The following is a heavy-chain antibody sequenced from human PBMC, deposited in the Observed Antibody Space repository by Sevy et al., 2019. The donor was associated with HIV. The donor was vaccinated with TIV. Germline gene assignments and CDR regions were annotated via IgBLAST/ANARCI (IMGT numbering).Heavy chain of an antibody. CDR2: ISFSSNYT. Sequence: GGSLRLSCAASGFTVSSNYMSWVRQAPGKGLEWISYISFSSNYTMYADSVTGRFTISRDNAKNSLYLQMNSLRAEDTAVYYCARGLVGANLGTDYWGQGSLVTVSS. D-gene: IGHD1-26*01. J-gene: IGHJ4*02. CDR3: ARGLVGANLGTDY. CDR1: GFTVSSNY. V-gene: IGHV3-11*06.